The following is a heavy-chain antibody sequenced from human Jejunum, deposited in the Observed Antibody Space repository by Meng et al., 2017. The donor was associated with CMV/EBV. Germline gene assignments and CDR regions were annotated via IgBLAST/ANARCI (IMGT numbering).Heavy chain of an antibody. CDR2: ASGGGGSR. CDR1: G. V-gene: IGHV3-23*01. J-gene: IGHJ6*02. Sequence: GMSWGRQAPGKGLEWVAGASGGGGSRFYAPSVKGRFTISRDNSKNTLYLHMTSLGAEDTAVYYCAKDSSSDFWSSYYSFYYYGMDVWGQGTTVTVSS. D-gene: IGHD3-3*01. CDR3: AKDSSSDFWSSYYSFYYYGMDV.